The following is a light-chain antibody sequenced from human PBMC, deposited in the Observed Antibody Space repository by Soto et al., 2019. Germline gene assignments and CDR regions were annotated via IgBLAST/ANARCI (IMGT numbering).Light chain of an antibody. CDR1: QSVSNNY. CDR2: GAS. Sequence: EIVLTQSPGTLSLSPGERATLSCRASQSVSNNYLAWYQQKPGQAPRLLIYGASNRATGIPDRFSGSGSGTDFTLTISGLEPEDFAVYYCQQRSNRLTFGGGTKVDIK. V-gene: IGKV3D-20*02. J-gene: IGKJ4*01. CDR3: QQRSNRLT.